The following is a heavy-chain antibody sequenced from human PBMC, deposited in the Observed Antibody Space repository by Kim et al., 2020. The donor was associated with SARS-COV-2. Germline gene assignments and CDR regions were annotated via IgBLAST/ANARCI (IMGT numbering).Heavy chain of an antibody. V-gene: IGHV3-23*01. J-gene: IGHJ4*02. CDR3: AKSSCGPTCYSGVDY. CDR1: GFTFSNYA. D-gene: IGHD2-21*01. CDR2: ISGSGGNR. Sequence: GGSLRLSCADSGFTFSNYAMNWVRQAPGKGLEWVSSISGSGGNRYYANSVKGRFTISRDNSKNTLYLQMNSLRGEDTAVYYCAKSSCGPTCYSGVDYWGQGTLVTVSS.